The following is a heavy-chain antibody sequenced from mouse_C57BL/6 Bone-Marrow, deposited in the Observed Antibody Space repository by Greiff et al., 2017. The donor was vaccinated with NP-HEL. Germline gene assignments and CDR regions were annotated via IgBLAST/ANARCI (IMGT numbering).Heavy chain of an antibody. V-gene: IGHV1-54*01. CDR2: INPGSGGT. D-gene: IGHD1-1*01. J-gene: IGHJ3*01. CDR1: GYAFTNYL. Sequence: QVQLKQSGAELVRPGTSVKVSCKASGYAFTNYLIEWVKQRPGQGLEWIGVINPGSGGTNYNEKFKGKATLTADKSSSTAYMQLSSLTSEDSAVYFCAREGGSSPAWFAYWGQGTLVTVSA. CDR3: AREGGSSPAWFAY.